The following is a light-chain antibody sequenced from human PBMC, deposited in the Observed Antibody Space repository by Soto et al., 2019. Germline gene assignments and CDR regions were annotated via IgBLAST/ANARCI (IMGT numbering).Light chain of an antibody. J-gene: IGLJ1*01. CDR3: SSYSSSATNYV. CDR2: DVN. Sequence: QSALTQPASVSGSPGQSITISCTGTSSDVGGYDYVSWYRQHPGKAPKVIIYDVNNRPSGVSSRFSGSKSGNTASLSISGLQAEDEADYYCSSYSSSATNYVFGSGTKLTVL. V-gene: IGLV2-14*03. CDR1: SSDVGGYDY.